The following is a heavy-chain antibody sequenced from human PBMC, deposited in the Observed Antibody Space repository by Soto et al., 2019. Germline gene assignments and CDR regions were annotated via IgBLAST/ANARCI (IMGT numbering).Heavy chain of an antibody. V-gene: IGHV4-34*01. J-gene: IGHJ5*02. D-gene: IGHD3-10*01. CDR1: GGSFSCYY. Sequence: SETLSLTCAVYGGSFSCYYWSWIRQPPGRGLEWIGEINHSGTTNNNPSLKSRVTISVDTSKNQFSLKVSSVTAADTAVYYCAXRTAGGSETYYNSWFDPWGQGTLVTVSS. CDR2: INHSGTT. CDR3: AXRTAGGSETYYNSWFDP.